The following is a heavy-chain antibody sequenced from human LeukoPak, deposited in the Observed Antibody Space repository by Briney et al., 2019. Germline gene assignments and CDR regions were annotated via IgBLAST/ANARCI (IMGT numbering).Heavy chain of an antibody. CDR2: FDPEDGET. V-gene: IGHV1-24*01. D-gene: IGHD3-10*01. CDR1: GYTLTELS. Sequence: ASVKVSCKVSGYTLTELSMHWVQQAPGKGLEWMGGFDPEDGETIYAQKFQGRVTMTEDTSTDTAYMELSSLRSEDTAVYYCATATYYYGSGSYSLDYWGQGTLVTVSS. J-gene: IGHJ4*02. CDR3: ATATYYYGSGSYSLDY.